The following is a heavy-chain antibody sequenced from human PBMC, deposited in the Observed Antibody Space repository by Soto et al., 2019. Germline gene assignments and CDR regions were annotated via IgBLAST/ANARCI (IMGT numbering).Heavy chain of an antibody. CDR2: ISYEGSNE. CDR3: ARGNGDYVGRNYYYYYGMHV. J-gene: IGHJ6*02. Sequence: QVQLVESGGGVVQPGRSLRLSCAASGFTFSRYAMHWVRQAPGKGLEWVAVISYEGSNEYYADSVKGRFTISRDNSKNALYLHMNSLRAEEPAVYYCARGNGDYVGRNYYYYYGMHVWGQGTTVTVSS. D-gene: IGHD4-17*01. V-gene: IGHV3-30-3*01. CDR1: GFTFSRYA.